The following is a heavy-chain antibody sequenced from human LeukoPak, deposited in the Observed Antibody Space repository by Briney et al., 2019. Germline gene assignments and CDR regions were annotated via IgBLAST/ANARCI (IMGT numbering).Heavy chain of an antibody. J-gene: IGHJ4*02. Sequence: ASVKVSCKASGGTFSSYAISWVRQAPGQGLEWMGGIIPIFGTANYAQKFQGRVTITADESTSTAYMELSSLRSEDTAVYYCARDPSYYYGSGSYVYWGQGTLVTVSS. D-gene: IGHD3-10*01. CDR2: IIPIFGTA. CDR3: ARDPSYYYGSGSYVY. V-gene: IGHV1-69*01. CDR1: GGTFSSYA.